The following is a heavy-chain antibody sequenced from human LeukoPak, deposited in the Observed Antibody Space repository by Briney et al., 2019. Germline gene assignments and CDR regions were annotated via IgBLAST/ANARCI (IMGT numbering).Heavy chain of an antibody. V-gene: IGHV3-66*01. CDR1: GFIVSNNY. CDR2: IYGSSRT. Sequence: GGSLRLSCAGSGFIVSNNYMSWVRQAAGKGLEWVSVIYGSSRTYYADSVKGRFTISRDNSKNTLYVQMNSLISEDTAVYYCTTLTVRFDSWGQGTLVIVSS. J-gene: IGHJ4*02. CDR3: TTLTVRFDS. D-gene: IGHD3-10*01.